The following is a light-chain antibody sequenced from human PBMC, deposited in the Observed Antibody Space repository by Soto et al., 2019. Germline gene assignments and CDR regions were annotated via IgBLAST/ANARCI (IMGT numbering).Light chain of an antibody. CDR3: QHYVNWPLT. CDR2: DTS. V-gene: IGKV3-15*01. CDR1: QGIGDT. Sequence: EIVMTQSPATLCVSPGEGATXSCRASQGIGDTLAWYQQKPGQTPRLLIYDTSIRATGVPARFSGSRSGAEFTLTISSLQSEDFAVYYCQHYVNWPLTFGGGTKVDIK. J-gene: IGKJ4*01.